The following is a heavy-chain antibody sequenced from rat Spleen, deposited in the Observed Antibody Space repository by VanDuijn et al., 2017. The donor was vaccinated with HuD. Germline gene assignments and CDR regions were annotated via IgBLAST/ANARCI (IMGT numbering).Heavy chain of an antibody. CDR2: INYDGSST. J-gene: IGHJ2*01. CDR1: GFTFSDYN. V-gene: IGHV5-7*01. CDR3: ATTYFGYGYFDY. D-gene: IGHD1-7*01. Sequence: EVQLVESGGGLVQPGRSLKLSCAASGFTFSDYNMAWVRQAPKKGLEWVATINYDGSSTFYRDSVKGRFTISRDNTKSTLYLQMDSLRSEDTATYYCATTYFGYGYFDYWGQGVMVTVSS.